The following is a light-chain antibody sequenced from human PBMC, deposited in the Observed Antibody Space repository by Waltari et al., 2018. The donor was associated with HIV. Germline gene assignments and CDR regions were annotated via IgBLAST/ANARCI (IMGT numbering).Light chain of an antibody. CDR3: CSYAGTYTYVL. J-gene: IGLJ2*01. CDR2: EVI. V-gene: IGLV2-11*01. Sequence: QSALTQPRSVSGSPGQSVTISCTGTSSDVGGYDSVSWYLQHPGKVPKLIIYEVIKRPSGLPDRFSGSKSGNTASLTISGLQTEDETDYFCCSYAGTYTYVLFGGWTKLTVL. CDR1: SSDVGGYDS.